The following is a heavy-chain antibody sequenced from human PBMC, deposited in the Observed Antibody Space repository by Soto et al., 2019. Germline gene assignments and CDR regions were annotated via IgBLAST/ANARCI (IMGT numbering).Heavy chain of an antibody. V-gene: IGHV4-39*01. J-gene: IGHJ5*02. CDR3: AREGGGSCYCFEP. D-gene: IGHD2-15*01. CDR2: IYYSGST. Sequence: SETLSLTCTVSGGSISSSSYYWGWIRQPPGKGLEWIGSIYYSGSTYYNPSLKSRVTISVDTSKNQFSLKLSSVTAADTAVYYCAREGGGSCYCFEPWGQGTLVTVFS. CDR1: GGSISSSSYY.